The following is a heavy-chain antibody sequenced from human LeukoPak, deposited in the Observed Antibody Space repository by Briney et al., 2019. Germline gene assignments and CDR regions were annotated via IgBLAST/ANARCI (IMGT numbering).Heavy chain of an antibody. D-gene: IGHD3-22*01. V-gene: IGHV3-30-3*01. J-gene: IGHJ6*02. Sequence: GGSLRLSCAASGFAFSSYAMHWVRQAPGKGLEWVAVISYDGSNKYYADSVKGRFTISRDNSKNTLYLQMNSLRAEDTAVYYCARGESSGYFPDYYYYGMDVWGQGTTVTVSS. CDR3: ARGESSGYFPDYYYYGMDV. CDR1: GFAFSSYA. CDR2: ISYDGSNK.